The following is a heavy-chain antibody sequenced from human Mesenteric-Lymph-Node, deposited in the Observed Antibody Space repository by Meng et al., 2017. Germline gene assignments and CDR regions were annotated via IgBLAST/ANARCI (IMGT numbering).Heavy chain of an antibody. J-gene: IGHJ3*01. CDR1: GFTFSNAW. D-gene: IGHD1-14*01. V-gene: IGHV3-7*01. Sequence: GESLKISCAASGFTFSNAWMSWVRQAPGKGLEWVANITPGGSEKYYVDSVKGRFTISRDNAKNLLYLQVNSLRVEDTAVYYCARDPEYGAFDVWGQGTMVTVSS. CDR2: ITPGGSEK. CDR3: ARDPEYGAFDV.